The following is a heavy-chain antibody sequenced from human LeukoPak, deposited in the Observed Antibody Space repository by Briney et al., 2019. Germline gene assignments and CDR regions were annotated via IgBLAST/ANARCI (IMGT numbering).Heavy chain of an antibody. V-gene: IGHV3-43*01. CDR2: ISWDGGVT. D-gene: IGHD3-22*01. J-gene: IGHJ3*02. CDR3: ANDGAYYDSRSDAFDI. Sequence: GGSLRLSCAASGFIFDDYLIHWVRQRPGKGLEWVSLISWDGGVTYHADSVKGRFTISRDNSKNSLYLQMNSLRAEDTAVYYCANDGAYYDSRSDAFDIWGQGTMVTVSS. CDR1: GFIFDDYL.